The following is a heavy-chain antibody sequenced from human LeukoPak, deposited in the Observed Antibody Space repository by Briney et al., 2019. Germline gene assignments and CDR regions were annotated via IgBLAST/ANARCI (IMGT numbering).Heavy chain of an antibody. CDR3: ASDGVGY. CDR2: IKQDGSEK. CDR1: GFTFSNYS. Sequence: GGSLRLSCAASGFTFSNYSLNWVRQAPGKGLEWVANIKQDGSEKYYVDSVKGLFTISRDNAKNSLSLQMNSLRAEDTAVYYCASDGVGYWGQGTLVTVSS. J-gene: IGHJ4*02. D-gene: IGHD2-8*01. V-gene: IGHV3-7*01.